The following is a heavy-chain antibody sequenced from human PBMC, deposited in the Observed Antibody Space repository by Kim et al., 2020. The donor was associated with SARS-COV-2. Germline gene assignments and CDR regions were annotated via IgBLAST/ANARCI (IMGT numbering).Heavy chain of an antibody. Sequence: FQGRVTITRDTSASTAYMELSSLRSEDTAVYYCANNYYDSSGYSLGAFDIWGQGTMVTVSS. D-gene: IGHD3-22*01. CDR3: ANNYYDSSGYSLGAFDI. V-gene: IGHV1-3*01. J-gene: IGHJ3*02.